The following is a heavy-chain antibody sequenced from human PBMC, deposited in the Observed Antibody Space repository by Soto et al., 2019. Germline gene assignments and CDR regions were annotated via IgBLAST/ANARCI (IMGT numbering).Heavy chain of an antibody. D-gene: IGHD3-10*01. J-gene: IGHJ4*02. CDR2: VNPILSMS. V-gene: IGHV1-69*04. Sequence: QVQLVQSGAEVKRPGSSVKVSCKASGDTFSFYSINWVRQAPGLGLEWMGRVNPILSMSNYAQRFQGRVTMTADKSTSTAYMELSGLRSEDTAMYYCATSYGSGYRAFDYWGQGALVTDS. CDR3: ATSYGSGYRAFDY. CDR1: GDTFSFYS.